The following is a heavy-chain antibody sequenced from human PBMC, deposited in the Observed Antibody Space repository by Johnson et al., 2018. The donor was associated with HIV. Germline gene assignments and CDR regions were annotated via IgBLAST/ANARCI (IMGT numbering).Heavy chain of an antibody. J-gene: IGHJ3*02. V-gene: IGHV3-7*01. Sequence: VQLVESGGGLVQPGGSLRLSCAASGFTFSSYCMRWVRQAPGRGLECVSTIKHDGSRKYYVGFVKGRFTISRDNAKNSLYLQMNSLRAEDTAVYYCGREGVGGGAYDIWGQGTMVTVSS. CDR2: IKHDGSRK. CDR3: GREGVGGGAYDI. CDR1: GFTFSSYC.